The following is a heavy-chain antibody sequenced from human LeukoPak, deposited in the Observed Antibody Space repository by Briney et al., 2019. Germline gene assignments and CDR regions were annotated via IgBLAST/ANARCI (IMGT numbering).Heavy chain of an antibody. CDR3: AKDKWSGAVKFNWFDP. V-gene: IGHV3-20*04. J-gene: IGHJ5*02. D-gene: IGHD6-19*01. CDR1: GFTFDDYG. Sequence: GGSLRLSCAASGFTFDDYGMSWVRQAPGKGLEWVSGINWNGGSTGYADSVKGRFTISRDNAKNSLYLQMNSLRAEDTALYYCAKDKWSGAVKFNWFDPWGQGTLVTVSS. CDR2: INWNGGST.